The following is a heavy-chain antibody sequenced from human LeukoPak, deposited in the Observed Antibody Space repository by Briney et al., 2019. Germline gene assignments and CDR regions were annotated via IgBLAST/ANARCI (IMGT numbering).Heavy chain of an antibody. Sequence: GGSLRLSCAASGFTFSSYGMHWVRQAPGKGLEWVAFIRYDGSNKYYADSVKGRFTISRDNSKNTLYLQMNSLRAEDTAVYYCAKVRRRLRGMAAAGFLDYWGQGTLVTVSS. V-gene: IGHV3-30*02. CDR1: GFTFSSYG. J-gene: IGHJ4*02. CDR3: AKVRRRLRGMAAAGFLDY. D-gene: IGHD6-13*01. CDR2: IRYDGSNK.